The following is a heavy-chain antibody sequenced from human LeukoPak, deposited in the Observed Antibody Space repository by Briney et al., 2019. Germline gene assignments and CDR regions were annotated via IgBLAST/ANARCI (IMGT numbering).Heavy chain of an antibody. V-gene: IGHV4-61*02. CDR1: GGSISSGSYY. D-gene: IGHD3-16*01. CDR3: ARSAHWGRLDY. CDR2: IYTSGST. J-gene: IGHJ4*02. Sequence: SETLSLTCTVSGGSISSGSYYWSWIRQPAGKGLEWIGRIYTSGSTNYNPSLKSRVTISVDTSKNQFSLKLSSVTAADTAVYYCARSAHWGRLDYWGQGTLVTVSS.